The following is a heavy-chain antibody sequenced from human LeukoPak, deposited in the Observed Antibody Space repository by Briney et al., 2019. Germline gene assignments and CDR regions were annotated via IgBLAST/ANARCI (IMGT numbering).Heavy chain of an antibody. CDR2: INPSSGGT. J-gene: IGHJ4*02. CDR3: ARDVRYSSSWYEIDY. D-gene: IGHD6-13*01. V-gene: IGHV1-2*02. CDR1: GYTFTSYG. Sequence: GASVKVSCKASGYTFTSYGISWVRQAPGQGLEWMGWINPSSGGTNYAQKFQGRVTMTRDTSISTAYMELSRLRSDDTAVYYCARDVRYSSSWYEIDYWGQGTLVTVSS.